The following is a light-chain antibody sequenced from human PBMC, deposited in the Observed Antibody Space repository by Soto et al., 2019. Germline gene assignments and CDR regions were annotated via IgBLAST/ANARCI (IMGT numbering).Light chain of an antibody. J-gene: IGKJ4*01. CDR2: DAS. Sequence: EFVLTQYPCTPSLSPGGRATLSCRASQTVRNNYLAWYQQKPCQSPRLLIYDASSRATGITDRFSGGGSGTDFTLTISRLEPEDFAVYYCQQFSSYPLTFGGGTQVDI. CDR1: QTVRNNY. V-gene: IGKV3-20*01. CDR3: QQFSSYPLT.